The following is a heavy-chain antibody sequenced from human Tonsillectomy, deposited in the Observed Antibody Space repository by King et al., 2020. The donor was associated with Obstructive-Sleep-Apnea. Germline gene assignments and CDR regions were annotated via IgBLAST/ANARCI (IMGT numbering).Heavy chain of an antibody. CDR2: ISRSGSTI. V-gene: IGHV3-11*01. J-gene: IGHJ4*02. CDR1: GFTFSDYY. Sequence: VQLVESGGGLVKPGGSLRLSCAASGFTFSDYYMNWVRQAPGKGLEWVSYISRSGSTIYYADSVKGRFTISRDNAKNSLFLQMNRLRAEDTAVYYCARVDDVNSGPVGYWGQGTLVTVSS. CDR3: ARVDDVNSGPVGY. D-gene: IGHD1-1*01.